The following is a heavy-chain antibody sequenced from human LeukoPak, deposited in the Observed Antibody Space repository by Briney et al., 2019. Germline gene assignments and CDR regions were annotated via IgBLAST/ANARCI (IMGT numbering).Heavy chain of an antibody. Sequence: SVKVSCKASGGTFSSYAISWVRQAPGQGLEWMGRIIPIFGTANYVQKFQGRVTITTDESTSTAYMELSSLRSEDTAVYYCARGFGRWLQLEYFQHWGQGTLVTVSS. CDR3: ARGFGRWLQLEYFQH. J-gene: IGHJ1*01. V-gene: IGHV1-69*05. CDR2: IIPIFGTA. D-gene: IGHD5-24*01. CDR1: GGTFSSYA.